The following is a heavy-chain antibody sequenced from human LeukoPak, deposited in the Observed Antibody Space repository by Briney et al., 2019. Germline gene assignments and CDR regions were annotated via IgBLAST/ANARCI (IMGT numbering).Heavy chain of an antibody. CDR3: ESYREAYDHYPHGFDV. CDR2: IYASGNT. CDR1: GASVSTTAYF. V-gene: IGHV4-61*02. J-gene: IGHJ3*01. D-gene: IGHD5-24*01. Sequence: SETLSLTCSVSGASVSTTAYFWTWIRQPAGKGLEWIGRIYASGNTHYNPSLKSRVTMSLDTSKNQFSLSMNSVTAADSAVDFCESYREAYDHYPHGFDVWGRGTEVTVSS.